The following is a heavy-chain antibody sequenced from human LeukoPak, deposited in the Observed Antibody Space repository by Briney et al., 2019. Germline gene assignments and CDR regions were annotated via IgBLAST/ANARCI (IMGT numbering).Heavy chain of an antibody. CDR1: GFTFSSYS. J-gene: IGHJ4*02. D-gene: IGHD4-17*01. Sequence: GGSLRLSCAASGFTFSSYSMNWVRQAPGKGLEWVSYISSSSGTIYYADSVKGRFTISRDNAKNSLYLQMNSLRAEDTAVYYCASLSMTTVTKGGQGTLVTVSS. CDR2: ISSSSGTI. V-gene: IGHV3-48*04. CDR3: ASLSMTTVTK.